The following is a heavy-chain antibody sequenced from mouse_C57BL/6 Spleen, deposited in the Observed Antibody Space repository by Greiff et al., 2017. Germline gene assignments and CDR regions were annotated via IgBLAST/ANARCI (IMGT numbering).Heavy chain of an antibody. Sequence: VQLQQSGAELAKPGASVKLSCKASGYTFTSYWMHWVKQRPGQGLEWIGYINPSSGYTKYNQKFKDKATLTADKSSSTAYMQLSSLTYDDSAVYYWARGYYCSSYDFDYWGQGTTLTVSS. CDR2: INPSSGYT. CDR3: ARGYYCSSYDFDY. D-gene: IGHD1-1*01. J-gene: IGHJ2*01. V-gene: IGHV1-7*01. CDR1: GYTFTSYW.